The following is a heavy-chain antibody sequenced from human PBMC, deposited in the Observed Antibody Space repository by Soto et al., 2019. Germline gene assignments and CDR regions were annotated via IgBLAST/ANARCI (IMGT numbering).Heavy chain of an antibody. Sequence: AASVKVSCKASGGTFSSYAISWVRQAPGQGLEWMGGIIPIFGTANYAQKFQGRVTITADESTSTAYMELSSLRSEDTAVYYCARVLHYYDSSGYPVGYFDYWGQGTLVTVSS. CDR1: GGTFSSYA. J-gene: IGHJ4*02. CDR3: ARVLHYYDSSGYPVGYFDY. CDR2: IIPIFGTA. D-gene: IGHD3-22*01. V-gene: IGHV1-69*13.